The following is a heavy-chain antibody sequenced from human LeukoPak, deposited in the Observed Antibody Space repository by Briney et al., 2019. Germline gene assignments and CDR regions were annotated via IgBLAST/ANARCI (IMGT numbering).Heavy chain of an antibody. Sequence: SETLSLTCAVSGGSISSSSYYWGWIRQPPGKGLEWIGSIYYSGSTYYNPSLKSRVTISVDTSKNQFSLKLSSVTAADTAVYYCAREVGATDFWSGYYNYYYYYMDVWGKGTTVTVSS. CDR2: IYYSGST. D-gene: IGHD3-3*01. CDR3: AREVGATDFWSGYYNYYYYYMDV. CDR1: GGSISSSSYY. V-gene: IGHV4-39*07. J-gene: IGHJ6*03.